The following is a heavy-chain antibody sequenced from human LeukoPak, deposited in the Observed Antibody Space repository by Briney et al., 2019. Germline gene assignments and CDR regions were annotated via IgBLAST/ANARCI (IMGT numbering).Heavy chain of an antibody. J-gene: IGHJ4*02. V-gene: IGHV1-2*02. CDR2: INPNTGGT. Sequence: ASVKVSCKASGYTFTGYYIHWVRQAPGQGLEWMGWINPNTGGTNYAQRFQGRVTMTRDTSISTAYMELSRLRSDDAAVYYCAGGLTSGSDYWGQGTLVTVSS. CDR3: AGGLTSGSDY. CDR1: GYTFTGYY. D-gene: IGHD3-16*01.